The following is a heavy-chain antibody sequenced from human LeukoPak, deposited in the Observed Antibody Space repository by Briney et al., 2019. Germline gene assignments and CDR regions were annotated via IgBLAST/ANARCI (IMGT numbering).Heavy chain of an antibody. V-gene: IGHV3-53*01. CDR2: IYSGGST. Sequence: GGSLRLSCAASGFTVSTNYMSWVRQAPGKGLEWVSVIYSGGSTYYADSVKGRFTISRDNAKNSLYLQMNSLRDEDTAVYYCARASYYDFWSGSPFDPWGQGTLVTVSS. J-gene: IGHJ5*02. CDR1: GFTVSTNY. D-gene: IGHD3-3*01. CDR3: ARASYYDFWSGSPFDP.